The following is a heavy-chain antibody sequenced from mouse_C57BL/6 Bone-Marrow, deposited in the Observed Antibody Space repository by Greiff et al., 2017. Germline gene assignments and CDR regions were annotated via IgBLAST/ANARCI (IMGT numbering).Heavy chain of an antibody. CDR2: SRNKANDYTT. CDR3: ARAYDYDVAWFAY. J-gene: IGHJ3*01. V-gene: IGHV7-1*01. CDR1: GFTFSDFY. D-gene: IGHD2-4*01. Sequence: EVKLMESGGGLVQSGRSLRLSCATSGFTFSDFYMEWVRQAPGKGLEWIAASRNKANDYTTEYSASVKGRFIVSRDTSQSILYLQMNALRAEDTAIYYCARAYDYDVAWFAYWGQGTLVTVSA.